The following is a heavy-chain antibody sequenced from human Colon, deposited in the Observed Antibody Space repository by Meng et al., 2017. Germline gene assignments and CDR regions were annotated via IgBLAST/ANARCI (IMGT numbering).Heavy chain of an antibody. CDR3: VRSNGYFDY. CDR2: ISWDGNRP. J-gene: IGHJ4*02. V-gene: IGHV3-43*01. Sequence: EGKPVDSGGVVVQPGGSLSLPCTASGFKFDDYTMHWVRQAPGNGLEWVSLISWDGNRPYYADSVKGRFTISRDNSKNSLSLQMDNLRTEDTALYFCVRSNGYFDYWGQGTLVTVSS. D-gene: IGHD2-21*01. CDR1: GFKFDDYT.